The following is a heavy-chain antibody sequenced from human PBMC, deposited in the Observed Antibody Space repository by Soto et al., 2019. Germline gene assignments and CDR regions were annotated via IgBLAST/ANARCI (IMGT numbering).Heavy chain of an antibody. D-gene: IGHD3-3*01. Sequence: ASVKVSCKASGYTFTSYAMHWVRQAPGQRLEGMGWINAGNGNTKYSQKFQGRVTITRDTSASTAYMELSSLRSEDTAVYYCARSAEMYYDFWSGYHPWGQGTLVTVSS. V-gene: IGHV1-3*01. CDR1: GYTFTSYA. CDR3: ARSAEMYYDFWSGYHP. J-gene: IGHJ5*02. CDR2: INAGNGNT.